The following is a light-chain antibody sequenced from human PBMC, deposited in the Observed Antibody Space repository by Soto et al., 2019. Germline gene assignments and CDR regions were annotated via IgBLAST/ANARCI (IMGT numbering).Light chain of an antibody. V-gene: IGLV2-14*03. J-gene: IGLJ1*01. Sequence: QSALTQPASVSGSPGQSITISCTGTSSDIGAFNFVSWYQQHPGTAPKVLIYGVTNRPSGVAYRFSGSKSGNTASLIISGLQPEDAADYYCSSFTSASTRIFGTGTKLTVL. CDR2: GVT. CDR3: SSFTSASTRI. CDR1: SSDIGAFNF.